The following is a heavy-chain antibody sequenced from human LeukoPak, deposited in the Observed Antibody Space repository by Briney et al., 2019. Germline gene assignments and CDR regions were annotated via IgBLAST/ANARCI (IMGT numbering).Heavy chain of an antibody. CDR3: ASSGSYGGPVYYFDY. CDR1: GFTFSDYY. J-gene: IGHJ4*02. Sequence: GGSLRLSCAASGFTFSDYYMSWIRQAPGKGLEWVSYISSSGGTIYYADSVKGRFTISRDNAKYSLYLQMNSLRAEDTAVYYCASSGSYGGPVYYFDYWGQGTLVTVPS. D-gene: IGHD1-26*01. CDR2: ISSSGGTI. V-gene: IGHV3-11*01.